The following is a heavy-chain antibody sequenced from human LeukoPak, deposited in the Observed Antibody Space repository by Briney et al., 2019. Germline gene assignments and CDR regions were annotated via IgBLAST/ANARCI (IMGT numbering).Heavy chain of an antibody. V-gene: IGHV1-46*01. D-gene: IGHD4-17*01. CDR2: INPSGGST. J-gene: IGHJ6*02. Sequence: ASVKVSCKASGYTFTTYYIHWVRQAPGQGLEWMGIINPSGGSTRYTQKFQGRVTMTRDTSTSTVYMELSSLRSEDTAVYYCARDSFMTTVTPPSMDVWGQETTVTVSS. CDR1: GYTFTTYY. CDR3: ARDSFMTTVTPPSMDV.